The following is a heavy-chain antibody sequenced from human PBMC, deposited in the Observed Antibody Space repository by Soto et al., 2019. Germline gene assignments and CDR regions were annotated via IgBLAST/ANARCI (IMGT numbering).Heavy chain of an antibody. Sequence: QVQLVESGGGVVQPGRSLRLSCAASGFSFSSYGMHWVRQAPGKGLEWVAVIWYDGVNKYYADSVKGRFTISRDNSKNTLYLQMNSLRAEDTAVYYCARYPVVRGANNSFDPWGQGILVTVSS. CDR3: ARYPVVRGANNSFDP. V-gene: IGHV3-33*01. J-gene: IGHJ5*02. CDR2: IWYDGVNK. D-gene: IGHD3-10*01. CDR1: GFSFSSYG.